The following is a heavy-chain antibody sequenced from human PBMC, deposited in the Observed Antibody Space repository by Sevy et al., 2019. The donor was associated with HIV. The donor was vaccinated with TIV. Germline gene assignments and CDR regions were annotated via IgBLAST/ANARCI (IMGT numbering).Heavy chain of an antibody. Sequence: GGFLRLSCAASGFTFSDYYMSWVRQAPGKGLEWVSYIGRTGNTIYYADSVKGRFTISRDNTKKSLYLQMNSLRAEDTAVYYCARVRIGAAGGGFGAFDIWGQGTMVTVSS. D-gene: IGHD6-13*01. CDR2: IGRTGNTI. J-gene: IGHJ3*02. CDR3: ARVRIGAAGGGFGAFDI. CDR1: GFTFSDYY. V-gene: IGHV3-11*01.